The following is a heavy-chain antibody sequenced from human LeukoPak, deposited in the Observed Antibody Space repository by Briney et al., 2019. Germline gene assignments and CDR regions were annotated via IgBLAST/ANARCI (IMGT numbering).Heavy chain of an antibody. J-gene: IGHJ4*02. CDR2: IKQDGSEK. CDR3: ARPYSSGWDPIDY. V-gene: IGHV3-7*01. D-gene: IGHD6-19*01. CDR1: GFTFSSYW. Sequence: GGSLRLSCAASGFTFSSYWMSWVRQAPGKGLEWVASIKQDGSEKHYVDSVKGRFTISRDNAKNSLYLQMNRLRAEDTAVYYCARPYSSGWDPIDYWGQGTLVTVSA.